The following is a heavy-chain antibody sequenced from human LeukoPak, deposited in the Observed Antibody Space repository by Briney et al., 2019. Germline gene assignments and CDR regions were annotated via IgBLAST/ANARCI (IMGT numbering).Heavy chain of an antibody. J-gene: IGHJ4*02. Sequence: SVKVSCKASGYTFTSYGISWVRQAPGQGLEWMGWISAYNGNTNYAQKLQGRVTMTTDTSTSTAYMELRSLRSDDTAVYYCARERRSNYYDFWSGYFEVFDYWGQGTLVTVSS. V-gene: IGHV1-18*01. CDR1: GYTFTSYG. CDR2: ISAYNGNT. D-gene: IGHD3-3*01. CDR3: ARERRSNYYDFWSGYFEVFDY.